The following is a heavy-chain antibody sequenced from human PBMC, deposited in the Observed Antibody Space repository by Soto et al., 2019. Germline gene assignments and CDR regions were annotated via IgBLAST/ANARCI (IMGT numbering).Heavy chain of an antibody. J-gene: IGHJ4*02. D-gene: IGHD2-2*01. CDR3: AKEFPCPSCYYGAYYFDY. CDR2: ISGSGGST. Sequence: PGGSLRLSCAASGFTFSSYAMGWVRQAPGKGLEWVSAISGSGGSTYYADSVKGRFTISRDNSKNTLYLQMNSLRAEDTAVYYCAKEFPCPSCYYGAYYFDYWGKGTLVTVSS. CDR1: GFTFSSYA. V-gene: IGHV3-23*01.